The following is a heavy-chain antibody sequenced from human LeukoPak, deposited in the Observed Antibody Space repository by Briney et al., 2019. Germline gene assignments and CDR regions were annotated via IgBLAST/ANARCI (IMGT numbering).Heavy chain of an antibody. J-gene: IGHJ3*02. D-gene: IGHD3-16*01. CDR3: ARRHLGHKYDYVWGSYQNAFDI. CDR1: GGSISSYY. V-gene: IGHV4-4*07. CDR2: IYTSGST. Sequence: PSETLSLTCTVSGGSISSYYWSWIRQPAGKGLEWIVRIYTSGSTNYNPSLKSRVTMSVDTSKDQFSLKLSSVTAAGTAVYYCARRHLGHKYDYVWGSYQNAFDIWGQGTMVTVSS.